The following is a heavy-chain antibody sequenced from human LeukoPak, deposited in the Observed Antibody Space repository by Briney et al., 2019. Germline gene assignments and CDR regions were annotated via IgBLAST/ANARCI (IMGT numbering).Heavy chain of an antibody. CDR2: IYYSGST. D-gene: IGHD3-10*01. CDR3: ARRAYGSGSFYFDY. V-gene: IGHV4-59*08. Sequence: SETLSLTCTVSGGSISSYYWGWIRQPPGKGLEWIGLIYYSGSTNYNPALKSRVTISVDTSTNQVSLKLTSVTAADTAVYYCARRAYGSGSFYFDYWGQGILVTASS. CDR1: GGSISSYY. J-gene: IGHJ4*02.